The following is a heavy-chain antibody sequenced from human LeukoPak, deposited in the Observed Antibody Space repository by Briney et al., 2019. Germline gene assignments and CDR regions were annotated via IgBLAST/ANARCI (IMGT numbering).Heavy chain of an antibody. V-gene: IGHV4-39*07. CDR2: IYYSGST. CDR3: ARGAFDI. Sequence: SETLSLTCTVSGGSISSSSYYWGWIRQPPGKGLKWIGSIYYSGSTYYNPSLKSRVTISVDTSKNQFSLKLSSVTAADTAVYYCARGAFDIWGQGTMVTVSS. J-gene: IGHJ3*02. CDR1: GGSISSSSYY.